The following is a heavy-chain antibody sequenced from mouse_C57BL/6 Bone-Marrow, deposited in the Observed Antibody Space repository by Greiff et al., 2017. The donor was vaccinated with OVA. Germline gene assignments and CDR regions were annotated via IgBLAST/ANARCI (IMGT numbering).Heavy chain of an antibody. V-gene: IGHV1-64*01. CDR1: GYTFTSYW. D-gene: IGHD1-1*01. CDR2: IHPNSGST. Sequence: QVQLQQPGAELVKPGASVKLSCKASGYTFTSYWMHWVKQRPGQGLEWIGMIHPNSGSTNYNEKFKSKATLTVDKSSSTAYMQLSSLTSEDSAVYYCARPFITTVRGNYWGQGTTLTVSS. J-gene: IGHJ2*01. CDR3: ARPFITTVRGNY.